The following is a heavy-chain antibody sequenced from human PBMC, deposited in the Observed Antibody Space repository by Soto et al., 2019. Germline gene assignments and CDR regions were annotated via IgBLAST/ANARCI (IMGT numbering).Heavy chain of an antibody. Sequence: GGSLRLSCAASGFTFSSSGMHWVRQAPGKGLEWVAVISSDGGNKIYADSVKGRFTISRDNSKNMLYLQMNSLRADYLAVYFCAREYYGVLTGYYNDFWGQGTLVTVSS. D-gene: IGHD3-9*01. CDR1: GFTFSSSG. V-gene: IGHV3-30*03. CDR2: ISSDGGNK. J-gene: IGHJ4*02. CDR3: AREYYGVLTGYYNDF.